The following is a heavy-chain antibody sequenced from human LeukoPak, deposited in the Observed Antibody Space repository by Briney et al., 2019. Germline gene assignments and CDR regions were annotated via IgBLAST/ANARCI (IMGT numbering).Heavy chain of an antibody. CDR3: ARESGYYSFDY. CDR2: IYYSGST. D-gene: IGHD3-3*01. V-gene: IGHV4-39*07. CDR1: GGSISSSSYY. J-gene: IGHJ4*02. Sequence: SETLSLTCTVSGGSISSSSYYWGWIRRPPGKGLEWIGSIYYSGSTYYNPSLKSRVTISVDTSKNQFSLKLSSVTAADTAVYYCARESGYYSFDYWGQGTLVTVSS.